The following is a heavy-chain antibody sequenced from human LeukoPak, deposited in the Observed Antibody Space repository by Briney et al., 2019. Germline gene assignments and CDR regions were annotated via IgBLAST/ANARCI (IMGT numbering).Heavy chain of an antibody. Sequence: ASVKVSCKASGYTFTSYYMHWVRQAPGQGLEWMGIINPSGGSTSYAQKFQGRVTMTKDTSISTAYMELSRPRSDDTAVYYCARGSGSYSENFDYWGQGTLVTVSS. CDR2: INPSGGST. CDR3: ARGSGSYSENFDY. D-gene: IGHD1-26*01. CDR1: GYTFTSYY. V-gene: IGHV1-46*01. J-gene: IGHJ4*02.